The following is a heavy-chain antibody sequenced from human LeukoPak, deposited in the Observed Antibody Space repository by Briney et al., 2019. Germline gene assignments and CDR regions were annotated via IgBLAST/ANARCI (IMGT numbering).Heavy chain of an antibody. D-gene: IGHD3-22*01. CDR1: GGTFSSYT. CDR2: IIPILGIA. J-gene: IGHJ4*02. Sequence: ASVKVSCKASGGTFSSYTISWVRQAPGQGLEWMGRIIPILGIANYAQKFQGRVTITADKSTSTAYMELSSLRSEDTAVYYCVASRGDSRGYYYFEHWGQGTLVTVSS. V-gene: IGHV1-69*02. CDR3: VASRGDSRGYYYFEH.